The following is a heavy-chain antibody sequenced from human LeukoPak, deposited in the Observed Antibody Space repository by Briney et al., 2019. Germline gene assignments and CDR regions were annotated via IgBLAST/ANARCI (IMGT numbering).Heavy chain of an antibody. D-gene: IGHD5-12*01. J-gene: IGHJ4*02. V-gene: IGHV1-18*01. CDR2: ISAYNGNT. CDR1: GYTFTSYG. Sequence: ASVKVSCTASGYTFTSYGISWVRQAPGQGLEWMGWISAYNGNTNYAQKLQGRVTMTTDTSTSTAYMELRSLRSDDTAVYYCARGSVDIVATPILYWGQGTLVTVSS. CDR3: ARGSVDIVATPILY.